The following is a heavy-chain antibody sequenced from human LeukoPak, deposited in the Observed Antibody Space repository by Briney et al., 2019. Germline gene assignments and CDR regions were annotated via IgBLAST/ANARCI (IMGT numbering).Heavy chain of an antibody. CDR2: INIDASVT. CDR1: GSSFTGYW. J-gene: IGHJ4*02. Sequence: GGSLRLSCAASGSSFTGYWMHWVRQAPGKGLVWISRINIDASVTTYADSVKGRFTISRDNAKKTAYLQMNSLRAEDTAVYYCARVPVDGYSTSFDYWGQGGLVTVSS. V-gene: IGHV3-74*01. D-gene: IGHD2/OR15-2a*01. CDR3: ARVPVDGYSTSFDY.